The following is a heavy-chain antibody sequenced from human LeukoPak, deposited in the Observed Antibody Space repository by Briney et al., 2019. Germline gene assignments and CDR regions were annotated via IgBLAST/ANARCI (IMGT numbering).Heavy chain of an antibody. CDR3: TRGTKYYDILTGSYILAPRFDY. J-gene: IGHJ4*02. V-gene: IGHV4-39*01. Sequence: PSETLSLPCSVSGGSMSVSDYFWGWIRQPPGKGLEWIGSVHYGGATYYSTSLKSRVTISVDTSKNQFSLRLNFVAAADTAVYYCTRGTKYYDILTGSYILAPRFDYWGQGILVTVSS. D-gene: IGHD3-9*01. CDR1: GGSMSVSDYF. CDR2: VHYGGAT.